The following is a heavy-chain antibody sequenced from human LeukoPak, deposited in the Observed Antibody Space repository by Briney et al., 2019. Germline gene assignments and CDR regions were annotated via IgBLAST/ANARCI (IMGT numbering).Heavy chain of an antibody. CDR1: GGTFSSYA. CDR3: ASGDLGYCSSTSCPTRGNAFDA. V-gene: IGHV1-69*01. Sequence: ASVKVSCKASGGTFSSYAISWVRQAPGQGLEWMGGIIPIFGTANYAQKFQGRVTITADESTSTAYMELSSLRSEDTAVYYCASGDLGYCSSTSCPTRGNAFDAWGQGTMVTVSS. J-gene: IGHJ3*01. D-gene: IGHD2-2*01. CDR2: IIPIFGTA.